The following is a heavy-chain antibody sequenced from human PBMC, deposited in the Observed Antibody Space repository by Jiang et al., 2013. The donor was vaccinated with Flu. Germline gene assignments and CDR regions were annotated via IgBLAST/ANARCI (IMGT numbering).Heavy chain of an antibody. CDR2: INPNSGAI. Sequence: GAEVKKPGASVKVSCKASGYTFTGYYIHWVRQAPGQGLEWMGWINPNSGAIKYAQKFQGRVTLTRDTSISTAYMELRKLTSNDTAVFYCARDFVWGSAWQLHEYWGQGTLVTVSS. J-gene: IGHJ4*02. CDR3: ARDFVWGSAWQLHEY. V-gene: IGHV1-2*02. D-gene: IGHD6-19*01. CDR1: GYTFTGYY.